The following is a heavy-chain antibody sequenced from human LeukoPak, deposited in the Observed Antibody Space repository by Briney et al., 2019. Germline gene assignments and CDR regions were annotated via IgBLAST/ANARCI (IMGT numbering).Heavy chain of an antibody. V-gene: IGHV3-23*01. J-gene: IGHJ4*02. CDR1: GXTFSSFA. Sequence: PGGSLRLSCAASGXTFSSFAMTWVRQAPGTGLEWVSTLRSNGDTAYNADSVKGRFTISRDNSKNTVYLQMNILRVEDTAIYYCARGQELDDGVFDSWGQGTLVTVSA. D-gene: IGHD1-1*01. CDR2: LRSNGDTA. CDR3: ARGQELDDGVFDS.